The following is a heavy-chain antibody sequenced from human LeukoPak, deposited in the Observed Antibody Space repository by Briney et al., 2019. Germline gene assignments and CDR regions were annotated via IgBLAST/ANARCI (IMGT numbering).Heavy chain of an antibody. CDR2: IYYSGST. CDR3: ARGRFLDAFDI. Sequence: SETLSLTCTVSGGSVSSGSYYWSWIRQPPGKGLEWIGYIYYSGSTKYKPSLKSRVTISVDTSKNQFSLKLSSVTAADTAVYYCARGRFLDAFDIWGQGTMVTVSS. CDR1: GGSVSSGSYY. V-gene: IGHV4-61*01. D-gene: IGHD3-3*01. J-gene: IGHJ3*02.